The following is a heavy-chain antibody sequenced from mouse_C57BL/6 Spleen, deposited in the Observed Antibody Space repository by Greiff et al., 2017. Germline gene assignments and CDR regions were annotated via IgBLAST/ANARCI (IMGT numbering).Heavy chain of an antibody. D-gene: IGHD2-2*01. J-gene: IGHJ1*03. CDR1: GSTFTDYN. CDR2: INPNNGGT. V-gene: IGHV1-18*01. Sequence: VQLMQSGPVLVKPGASVKIPCKASGSTFTDYNMAWVRQSHGKSLEWIGDINPNNGGTIYTQKLKGKATLPVDKSSSTAYMVLRSQTSEDTAVYYGARFYNGYDVWYFDVWGTGTTVTVSA. CDR3: ARFYNGYDVWYFDV.